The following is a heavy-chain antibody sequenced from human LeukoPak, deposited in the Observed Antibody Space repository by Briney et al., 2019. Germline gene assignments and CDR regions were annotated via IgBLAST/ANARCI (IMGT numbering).Heavy chain of an antibody. CDR1: GFTFSSYG. CDR3: ARDGEHCSSTSCYGYGYYGMDV. Sequence: GGSLRLSCAASGFTFSSYGMHWVRQAPGKGLEWVAVIWYDGSNKYYADSVKGRFTISRDISKNTLYLQMNSLRAEDTAVYYCARDGEHCSSTSCYGYGYYGMDVWGQGTTVTVSS. J-gene: IGHJ6*02. CDR2: IWYDGSNK. V-gene: IGHV3-33*01. D-gene: IGHD2-2*01.